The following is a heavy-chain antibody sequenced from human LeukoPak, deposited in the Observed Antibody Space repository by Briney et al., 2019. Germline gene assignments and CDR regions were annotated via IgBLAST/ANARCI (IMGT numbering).Heavy chain of an antibody. D-gene: IGHD4-11*01. V-gene: IGHV4-34*01. CDR2: INHSGST. J-gene: IGHJ6*02. Sequence: PSETLSLTCAVYGGSFSGYYWSWIRQPPGKGLEWIGEINHSGSTNYNPSLKSRVTISVDTSKNQFSLKLSSVTAADTAVYYCARVLGYSNYVLGYGYYYGMDVWGQGTTVTVSS. CDR3: ARVLGYSNYVLGYGYYYGMDV. CDR1: GGSFSGYY.